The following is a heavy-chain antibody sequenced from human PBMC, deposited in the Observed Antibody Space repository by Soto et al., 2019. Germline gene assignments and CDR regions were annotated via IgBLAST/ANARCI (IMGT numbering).Heavy chain of an antibody. J-gene: IGHJ4*02. CDR1: GGSISSSSYY. Sequence: SETLSLTCTVSGGSISSSSYYWGWIRQPPGKGLEWIGSIYYSGSTYYNPSLKSRVTISVDTSKNQFSLKLSSVTAADTAVYYCASIVGATWFGFGIDYWGQGTLVTVS. D-gene: IGHD1-26*01. CDR3: ASIVGATWFGFGIDY. CDR2: IYYSGST. V-gene: IGHV4-39*01.